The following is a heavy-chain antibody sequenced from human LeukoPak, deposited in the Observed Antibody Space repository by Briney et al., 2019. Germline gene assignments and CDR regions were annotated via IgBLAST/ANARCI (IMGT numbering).Heavy chain of an antibody. J-gene: IGHJ4*02. CDR3: AREAMYSYGNNFDY. D-gene: IGHD5-18*01. CDR1: GGSVSSGSYY. Sequence: TSETPSLTCTVSGGSVSSGSYYWSWIRQPPGKGLEWIGYIYYSGSTNYNPSLKSRVTISVDTSKNQFSLKLSSVTAADTAVYHCAREAMYSYGNNFDYWGQGTLVTVSS. CDR2: IYYSGST. V-gene: IGHV4-61*01.